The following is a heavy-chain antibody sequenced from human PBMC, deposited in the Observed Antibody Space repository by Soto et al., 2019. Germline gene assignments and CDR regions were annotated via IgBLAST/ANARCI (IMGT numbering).Heavy chain of an antibody. V-gene: IGHV3-30-3*01. Sequence: QVQLVESGGGVVQPGRSLRLSCAASGFTFSYYAMHWVRQAPGKGLEWVAAISYDGSNKFYADSVKGRFTISRDNSKNTLYLQMSSLRTEDTAVYYCASEGGGGYTYGYGFDYWGQGYLVTVSS. CDR1: GFTFSYYA. D-gene: IGHD5-18*01. CDR3: ASEGGGGYTYGYGFDY. CDR2: ISYDGSNK. J-gene: IGHJ4*02.